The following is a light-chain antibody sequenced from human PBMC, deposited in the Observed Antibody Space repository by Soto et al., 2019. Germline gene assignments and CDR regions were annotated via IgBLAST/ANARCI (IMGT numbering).Light chain of an antibody. J-gene: IGLJ2*01. CDR1: SSNIGAGYD. CDR2: GNS. Sequence: QSVLTQPPSVSGAPGQRVTISCTGSSSNIGAGYDVHWYQQLPGTAPKLLIYGNSNRPSGVPDRFSGSKSGTSASLAITGLQAEDEADYYCQSYDSKNGVVFGGGTKLTVL. CDR3: QSYDSKNGVV. V-gene: IGLV1-40*01.